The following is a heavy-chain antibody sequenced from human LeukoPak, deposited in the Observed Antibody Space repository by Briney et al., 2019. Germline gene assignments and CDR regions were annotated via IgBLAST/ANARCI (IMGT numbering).Heavy chain of an antibody. D-gene: IGHD6-13*01. V-gene: IGHV4-30-2*01. CDR2: IYHSGST. CDR1: GGSISSGGYY. J-gene: IGHJ3*02. CDR3: ARASSPDAFDI. Sequence: PSQTLSLTCTVSGGSISSGGYYWSWIRQPPGKGLEWTGYIYHSGSTYYNPSLKSRVTISVDRSKNQFSLKLSSVTAADTAVYYCARASSPDAFDIWGQGTMVTVSS.